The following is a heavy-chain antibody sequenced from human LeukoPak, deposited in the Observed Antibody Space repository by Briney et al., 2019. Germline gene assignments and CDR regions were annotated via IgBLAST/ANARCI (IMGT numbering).Heavy chain of an antibody. CDR1: GFTISSNY. V-gene: IGHV3-53*01. Sequence: GGSLRLSCAASGFTISSNYMKWVRQAPGKGLEWVSLIYSGGNTYYADSVKGRFTISTDNSKNTLYLQMNSLRAEDTAVYYCATERDWGQGTLVTVSS. CDR3: ATERD. J-gene: IGHJ4*02. CDR2: IYSGGNT.